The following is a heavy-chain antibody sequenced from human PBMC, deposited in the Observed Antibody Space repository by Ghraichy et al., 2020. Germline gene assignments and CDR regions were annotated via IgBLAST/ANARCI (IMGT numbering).Heavy chain of an antibody. V-gene: IGHV2-70*11. D-gene: IGHD1-26*01. CDR3: ARIKSGSYYDYYYGMDV. J-gene: IGHJ6*02. CDR1: GFSLSTSGMC. Sequence: SGPTLVKPTQTLTLTCTFSGFSLSTSGMCVSWIRQPPGKALEWLARIDWDDDKYYSTSLKTRLTISKDTSKNQVVLTMTNMDPVDTATYYCARIKSGSYYDYYYGMDVWGQGTTVTVSS. CDR2: IDWDDDK.